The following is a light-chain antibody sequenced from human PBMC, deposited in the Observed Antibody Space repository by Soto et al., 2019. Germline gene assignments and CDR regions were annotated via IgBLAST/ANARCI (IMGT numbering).Light chain of an antibody. J-gene: IGKJ4*02. V-gene: IGKV3-15*01. CDR2: SAS. Sequence: MTQSPATLSVSLGDRATITCRASQAVRSELAWYQQKPGQSPRLLIYSASTIAAETPARFSGSGSETEFTLTISSLQSEDFALYYCQQYNKWPLTFGGGTKVDIK. CDR1: QAVRSE. CDR3: QQYNKWPLT.